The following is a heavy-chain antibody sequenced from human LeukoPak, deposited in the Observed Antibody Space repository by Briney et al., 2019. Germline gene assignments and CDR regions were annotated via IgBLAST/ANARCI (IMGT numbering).Heavy chain of an antibody. J-gene: IGHJ4*02. CDR3: AKRGLDSGSYYYYFDY. Sequence: PGGSLRLSCAASGFTFSSYAMSWVRQAPGKGLEWVSAISGSGGSTYYADSVKGRFTISRDNSKNTLYLQMNSLRAEDTAVYYCAKRGLDSGSYYYYFDYWGQGTLVTVSS. D-gene: IGHD1-26*01. V-gene: IGHV3-23*01. CDR1: GFTFSSYA. CDR2: ISGSGGST.